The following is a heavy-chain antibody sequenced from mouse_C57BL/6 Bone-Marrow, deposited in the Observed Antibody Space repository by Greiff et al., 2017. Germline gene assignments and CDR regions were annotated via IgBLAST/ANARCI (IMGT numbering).Heavy chain of an antibody. CDR2: ISSGSSTI. V-gene: IGHV5-17*01. Sequence: EVKVVESGGGLVKPGGSLKLSCAASGFTFSHYGMHWVRQAPEKGLEWVAYISSGSSTIYYADTVKGRFTISRDNAKNTLFLQMTSLRSEDTAMYYCARGWLLDYWGQGTTLTVSS. D-gene: IGHD2-3*01. J-gene: IGHJ2*01. CDR3: ARGWLLDY. CDR1: GFTFSHYG.